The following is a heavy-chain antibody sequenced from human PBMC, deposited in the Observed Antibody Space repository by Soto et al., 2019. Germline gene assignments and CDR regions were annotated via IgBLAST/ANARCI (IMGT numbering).Heavy chain of an antibody. CDR3: ARSYSSGWEFDY. Sequence: PAGSLRLSGGASGFTFSNYYMSWIRQAPGKGLEWVSYISSTGRTIYYADSVKGRFTVSRDNAQNSLSLKLNSLRVEDTAVYYCARSYSSGWEFDYWGQGTQVTVSS. J-gene: IGHJ4*02. D-gene: IGHD6-19*01. V-gene: IGHV3-11*01. CDR1: GFTFSNYY. CDR2: ISSTGRTI.